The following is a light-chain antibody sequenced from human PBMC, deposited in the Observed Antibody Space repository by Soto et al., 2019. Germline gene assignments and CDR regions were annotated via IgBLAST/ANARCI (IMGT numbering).Light chain of an antibody. CDR3: QQYNFWPPLT. CDR1: QSVNSN. CDR2: DAS. Sequence: EIVMTQSPATLSVSPGERATLSCRASQSVNSNLAWYRQKPGQAPRLLISDASTRATGGPARFSGSGSGTEFTPTISSLQSEDSGIYYCQQYNFWPPLTFGGGTKVEIK. J-gene: IGKJ4*01. V-gene: IGKV3-15*01.